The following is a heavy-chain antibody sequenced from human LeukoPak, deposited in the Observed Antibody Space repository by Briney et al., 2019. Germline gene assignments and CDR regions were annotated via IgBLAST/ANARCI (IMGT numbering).Heavy chain of an antibody. J-gene: IGHJ4*02. D-gene: IGHD1-26*01. CDR1: GYTFTSYY. CDR3: ARDARIVGATVPYCFDY. CDR2: INPSGGST. V-gene: IGHV1-46*01. Sequence: GASVKVSCKASGYTFTSYYMHWVRQAPGQGLEWMGIINPSGGSTSYAQKFQGRVTMTRDTSTSTVYMELSSLRSEDTAVYYCARDARIVGATVPYCFDYWGQGTLVTVSS.